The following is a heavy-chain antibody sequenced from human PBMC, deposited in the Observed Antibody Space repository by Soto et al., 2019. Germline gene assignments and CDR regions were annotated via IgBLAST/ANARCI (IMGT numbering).Heavy chain of an antibody. CDR1: GFTFSSYA. D-gene: IGHD3-10*01. J-gene: IGHJ3*02. CDR3: AKQLRGYGSGSYSALEAFDI. CDR2: ISGSGGST. Sequence: GGSLRLSCAASGFTFSSYAMSWVRQAPGKGLEWVSAISGSGGSTYYADSVKGRFTISRDNSKNTLYLQMNSLRAEDTAVYYCAKQLRGYGSGSYSALEAFDIWGQGTMVTVSS. V-gene: IGHV3-23*01.